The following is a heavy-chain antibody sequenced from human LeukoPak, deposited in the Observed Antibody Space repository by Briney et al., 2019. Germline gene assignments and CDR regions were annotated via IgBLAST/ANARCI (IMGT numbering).Heavy chain of an antibody. Sequence: SETLSLTCTVSGGSISSYYWSWIRQPPGKGLEWIGYIYYSGSTNYNPSLESRVTISVDTSKNQFSLKLSSVTAADTAVYYCARVGTYGSGSYLSWLDYWGQGTLVTVSS. D-gene: IGHD3-10*01. CDR2: IYYSGST. CDR1: GGSISSYY. CDR3: ARVGTYGSGSYLSWLDY. V-gene: IGHV4-59*01. J-gene: IGHJ4*02.